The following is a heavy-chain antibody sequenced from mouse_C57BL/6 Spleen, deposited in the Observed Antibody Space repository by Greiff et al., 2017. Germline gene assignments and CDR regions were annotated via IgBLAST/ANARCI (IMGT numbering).Heavy chain of an antibody. CDR1: GYTFTSYW. CDR3: AKDWYPPFAY. CDR2: IHPNSGST. D-gene: IGHD1-1*02. J-gene: IGHJ3*01. V-gene: IGHV1-64*01. Sequence: QVQLQQPGAELVKPGASVKLSCKASGYTFTSYWMHWVKQRPGQGLEWIGMIHPNSGSTNHNEKFTSKATLTVDKSSRTAYMLLSSLTSEDSAVYYCAKDWYPPFAYWGQGTLVTVSA.